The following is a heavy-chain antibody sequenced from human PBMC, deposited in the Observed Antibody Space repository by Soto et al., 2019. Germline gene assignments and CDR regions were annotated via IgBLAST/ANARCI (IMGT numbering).Heavy chain of an antibody. CDR1: GFTFSSYG. J-gene: IGHJ3*02. D-gene: IGHD5-12*01. V-gene: IGHV3-33*01. CDR3: ARDGTREYSGYDWGLDYDAFDI. CDR2: IWYDGSNK. Sequence: GGSLRLSCAASGFTFSSYGMHWVRQAPGKGLEWVAVIWYDGSNKYYADSVKGRFTISRDNSKNTLYLQMNSLRAEDTAVYYCARDGTREYSGYDWGLDYDAFDIWGQGTMVTVSS.